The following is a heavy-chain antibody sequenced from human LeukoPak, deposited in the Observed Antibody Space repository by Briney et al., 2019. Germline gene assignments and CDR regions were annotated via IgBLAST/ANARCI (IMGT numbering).Heavy chain of an antibody. Sequence: GGSLRLSCAASGFTFSSYAMSWVRQAPGKGLEWVANIKQDGSEKYYVDSVKGRFTISRDNAKNSLYLQMNSLRAEDTAVYYCARDQGDFWSGRSNDFDYWGQGTLVTVSS. J-gene: IGHJ4*02. V-gene: IGHV3-7*01. CDR1: GFTFSSYA. D-gene: IGHD3-3*01. CDR2: IKQDGSEK. CDR3: ARDQGDFWSGRSNDFDY.